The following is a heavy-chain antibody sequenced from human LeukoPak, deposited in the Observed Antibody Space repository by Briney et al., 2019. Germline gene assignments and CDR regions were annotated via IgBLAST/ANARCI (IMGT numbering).Heavy chain of an antibody. CDR3: AKRGGEFGYNYGFDY. D-gene: IGHD5-24*01. Sequence: GGSLRLSCAASGFTFNTYAMSWVRQAPGKGPEWVSAISGSGASTYYADSVKGRFTISRDNSKNTLYLQMNSLRAEDTAVYYCAKRGGEFGYNYGFDYWGQGTLVTVSS. CDR2: ISGSGAST. V-gene: IGHV3-23*01. CDR1: GFTFNTYA. J-gene: IGHJ4*02.